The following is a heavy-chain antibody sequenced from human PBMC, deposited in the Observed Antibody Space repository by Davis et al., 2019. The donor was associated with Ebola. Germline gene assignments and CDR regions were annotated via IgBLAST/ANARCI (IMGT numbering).Heavy chain of an antibody. CDR3: TRRPAYADYGWYFDL. CDR1: GFTFGSYG. J-gene: IGHJ2*01. CDR2: ISDSGVHT. Sequence: GGSLRLSCAASGFTFGSYGMTWVRQAPGKGLEWVSAISDSGVHTYYRDSVQGRFTISRDNSKKKVFLQVSSLRADDTAIYYCTRRPAYADYGWYFDLWGRGTLVTVSS. V-gene: IGHV3-23*01. D-gene: IGHD4-17*01.